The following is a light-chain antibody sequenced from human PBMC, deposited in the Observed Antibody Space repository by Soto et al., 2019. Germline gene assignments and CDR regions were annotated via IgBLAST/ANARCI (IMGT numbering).Light chain of an antibody. Sequence: QSVLTQPPSASGTPGQRVTISCSGSSSNIGSNYVYWYQQLPGTAPKLLTYSDNQRPSGVPDRFSGSKSGTSASLAISGLRSEDEADYSCAAWDDSLSGPVFGGGTKVTVL. J-gene: IGLJ3*02. CDR1: SSNIGSNY. V-gene: IGLV1-47*02. CDR3: AAWDDSLSGPV. CDR2: SDN.